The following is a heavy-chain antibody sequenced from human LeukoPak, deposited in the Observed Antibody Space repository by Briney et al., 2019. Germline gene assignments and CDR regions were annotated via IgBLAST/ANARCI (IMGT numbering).Heavy chain of an antibody. CDR1: GYTFTSYG. V-gene: IGHV1-18*01. CDR3: ARDFARAHYDYYDSRDY. CDR2: ISAYNGNT. Sequence: ASVKVSCKASGYTFTSYGISWVRQAPGQGLEWMGWISAYNGNTNYAQKLQGRVTMTTDTSTSTAYMELRSLRSDDTAVYYCARDFARAHYDYYDSRDYWGQGTLVTVSS. D-gene: IGHD3-22*01. J-gene: IGHJ4*02.